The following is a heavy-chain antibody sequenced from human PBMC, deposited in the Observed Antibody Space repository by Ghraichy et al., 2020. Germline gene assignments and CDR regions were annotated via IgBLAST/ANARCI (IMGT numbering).Heavy chain of an antibody. CDR3: ASHYGGNSVDY. Sequence: GSLRLSCAASGFTFSSYWMHWVRQAPGKGLVWVSRINSDGSSTSYADSVKGRFTISRDNAKNTLYLQMNSLRAEDTAVYYCASHYGGNSVDYWGQGTLVTVSS. D-gene: IGHD4-23*01. J-gene: IGHJ4*02. V-gene: IGHV3-74*01. CDR2: INSDGSST. CDR1: GFTFSSYW.